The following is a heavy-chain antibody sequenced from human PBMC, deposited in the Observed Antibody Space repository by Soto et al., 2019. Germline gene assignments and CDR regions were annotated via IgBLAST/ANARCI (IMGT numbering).Heavy chain of an antibody. J-gene: IGHJ4*02. D-gene: IGHD7-27*01. V-gene: IGHV1-69*01. Sequence: QVQLVQSGAEVKKPGSSVKVSCKASGGTFSTYTISWVRQAPGQGLEWMAGITRIFGAAKSAQKFQGRVAITADESTRTVYMELSSLRSDDTAVYYCARDGDGNSLAYWGQGTLVTVSS. CDR1: GGTFSTYT. CDR3: ARDGDGNSLAY. CDR2: ITRIFGAA.